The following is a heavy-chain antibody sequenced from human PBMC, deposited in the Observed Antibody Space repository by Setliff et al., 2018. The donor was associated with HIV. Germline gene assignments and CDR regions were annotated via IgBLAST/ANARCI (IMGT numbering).Heavy chain of an antibody. Sequence: ASVKVSCKASGYSFINYGIAWVRQAPGQGLEWMGWISAYTGHTDYASRFLGRVPLTTDTSTSTTYMELRSLSSADTAVCFCARARLQVIVSAVGPRDNCLDPWGQGTRVTVSS. CDR2: ISAYTGHT. CDR3: ARARLQVIVSAVGPRDNCLDP. J-gene: IGHJ5*02. V-gene: IGHV1-18*01. D-gene: IGHD2-21*01. CDR1: GYSFINYG.